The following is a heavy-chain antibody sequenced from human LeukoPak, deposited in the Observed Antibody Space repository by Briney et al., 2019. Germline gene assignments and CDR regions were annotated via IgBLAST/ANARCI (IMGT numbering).Heavy chain of an antibody. Sequence: SETLSLTCTVSGGSISSSSYYWGWIRQPPGKGLEWIGSIYYSGSIYYNPSLKSRVTISVDTSKNQFSLKLSSVTAADTAVYYCARSSSSGWGFRFDPWGQGTLVTVSS. CDR3: ARSSSSGWGFRFDP. D-gene: IGHD6-19*01. CDR2: IYYSGSI. V-gene: IGHV4-39*07. CDR1: GGSISSSSYY. J-gene: IGHJ5*02.